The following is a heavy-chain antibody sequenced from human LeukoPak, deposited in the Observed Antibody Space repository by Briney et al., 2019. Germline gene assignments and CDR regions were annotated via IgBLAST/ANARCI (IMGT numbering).Heavy chain of an antibody. CDR2: ISAYNGNT. J-gene: IGHJ5*02. V-gene: IGHV1-18*01. Sequence: ASVNVSCKASGYTFTSYGISWVRQAPGQGLEWMGWISAYNGNTNYAQKLQGRVTMTTDTSTSTAYMELRSLRSDDTAVYYCARDGQTRGKRSGVLRYFDWSPWGHNWFDPWGQGTLVTVSS. CDR1: GYTFTSYG. CDR3: ARDGQTRGKRSGVLRYFDWSPWGHNWFDP. D-gene: IGHD3-9*01.